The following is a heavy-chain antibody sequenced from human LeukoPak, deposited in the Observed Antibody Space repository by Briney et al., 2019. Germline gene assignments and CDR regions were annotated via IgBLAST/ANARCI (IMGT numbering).Heavy chain of an antibody. CDR2: ISGSGGST. CDR3: AKDRRYRDAFDI. CDR1: GFTFSSYA. D-gene: IGHD1-1*01. V-gene: IGHV3-23*01. J-gene: IGHJ3*02. Sequence: GGSLRLSCAASGFTFSSYAMSWVRQAPGKGLEWVSAISGSGGSTYYADSVKGRFTISRVNSKNTLYLQMNSLRAEDTAVYYCAKDRRYRDAFDIWGQGTMVTVSS.